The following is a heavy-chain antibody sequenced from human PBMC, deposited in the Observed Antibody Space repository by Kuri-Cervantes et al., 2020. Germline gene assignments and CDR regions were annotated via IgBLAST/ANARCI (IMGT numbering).Heavy chain of an antibody. D-gene: IGHD1-26*01. Sequence: GESLKISCAASGFTVSSNYMSWVRQAPGKGLEWVSVIYSGGSTYYADSVKGRFTISRDNSKNTLYLQMNSLRAEDTAVYYCAKDISGSYFYYYYGMDVWGQGTTVTVSS. CDR2: IYSGGST. V-gene: IGHV3-53*01. CDR3: AKDISGSYFYYYYGMDV. J-gene: IGHJ6*02. CDR1: GFTVSSNY.